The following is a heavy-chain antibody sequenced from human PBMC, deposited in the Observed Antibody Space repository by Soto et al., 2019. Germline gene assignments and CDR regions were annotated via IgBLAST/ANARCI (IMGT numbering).Heavy chain of an antibody. D-gene: IGHD2-21*02. Sequence: GGSLRLSCAASGFTFSSYAMSWVRQAPGKGLEWVSAISGSGGSTYYADSVKGRFTISRDNSKNTLYLQMNSLRAEDTAVYYCEKHPYPSAICGGDCYFDYWGQGTLVTVSS. CDR1: GFTFSSYA. J-gene: IGHJ4*02. CDR2: ISGSGGST. V-gene: IGHV3-23*01. CDR3: EKHPYPSAICGGDCYFDY.